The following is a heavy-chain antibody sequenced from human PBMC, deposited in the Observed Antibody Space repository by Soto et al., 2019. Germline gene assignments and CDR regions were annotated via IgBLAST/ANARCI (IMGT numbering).Heavy chain of an antibody. D-gene: IGHD3-22*01. CDR3: ARGSYYYDSSGYLPSYFDY. CDR1: GFTFSGYY. CDR2: ISSSGGSI. V-gene: IGHV3-64*02. Sequence: GGSLRLSCAASGFTFSGYYMNWIRQAPGKGLEYVSAISSSGGSIYYADSVKGRFTISRDNSKNTLYLQMGSLGAEDMAVYYCARGSYYYDSSGYLPSYFDYWGQGTLVTVSS. J-gene: IGHJ4*02.